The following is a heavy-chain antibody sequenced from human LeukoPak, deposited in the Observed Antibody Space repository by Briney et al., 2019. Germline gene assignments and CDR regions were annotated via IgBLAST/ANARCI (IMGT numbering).Heavy chain of an antibody. V-gene: IGHV3-7*01. CDR3: ARVDTLELHPYYFDY. D-gene: IGHD1-7*01. CDR1: GFTFSSYW. CDR2: IKQDGSEK. Sequence: GGSLRLSCAASGFTFSSYWMSWVRQAPGKGLEWVANIKQDGSEKYYVDSVKGRFTISRDNAKNSLYLQVNSLRAEDTAVYYCARVDTLELHPYYFDYWGQGTLVTVSS. J-gene: IGHJ4*02.